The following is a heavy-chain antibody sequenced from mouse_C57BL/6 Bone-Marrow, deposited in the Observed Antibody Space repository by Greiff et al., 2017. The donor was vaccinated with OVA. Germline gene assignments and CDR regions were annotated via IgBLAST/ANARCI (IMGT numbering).Heavy chain of an antibody. Sequence: VQVVESGAELVRPGASVTLSCKASGYTFTDYEMHWVKQTPVHGLEWIGAIDPETGGTAYNQKFKGKAILTADKSSSTAYMELRSLTSEDSAVYYGTRSDDGYYRYWFAYWGQGTLVTVSA. D-gene: IGHD2-3*01. J-gene: IGHJ3*01. CDR3: TRSDDGYYRYWFAY. CDR1: GYTFTDYE. V-gene: IGHV1-15*01. CDR2: IDPETGGT.